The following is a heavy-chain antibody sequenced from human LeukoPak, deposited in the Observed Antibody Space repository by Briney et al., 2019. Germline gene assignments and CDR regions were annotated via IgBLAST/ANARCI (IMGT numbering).Heavy chain of an antibody. CDR3: AKVVVRGVRNIPDY. V-gene: IGHV3-23*01. Sequence: PGGSLRLSCAASGFTFSSYAMSWVRQAPGKGLEWVSAISGSGGSTYHADSVKGRFTISRDNSKNTLYLQMNSLRAEDTAVYYCAKVVVRGVRNIPDYWGQGTLVTVSS. CDR2: ISGSGGST. CDR1: GFTFSSYA. J-gene: IGHJ4*02. D-gene: IGHD3-10*01.